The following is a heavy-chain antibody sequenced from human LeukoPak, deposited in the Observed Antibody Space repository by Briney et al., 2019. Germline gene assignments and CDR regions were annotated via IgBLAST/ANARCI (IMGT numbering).Heavy chain of an antibody. Sequence: GGSLRLSCAASGFTFSDYALNWVRQAPGKGLEWVSAISGSGGSTYYADSVKGRFTISRDNSKNTLYLQMNSLRAEDTAVYYCAKVTQYSPGTFDIWGQGTMVTVSS. CDR1: GFTFSDYA. J-gene: IGHJ3*02. CDR2: ISGSGGST. V-gene: IGHV3-23*01. CDR3: AKVTQYSPGTFDI. D-gene: IGHD5-18*01.